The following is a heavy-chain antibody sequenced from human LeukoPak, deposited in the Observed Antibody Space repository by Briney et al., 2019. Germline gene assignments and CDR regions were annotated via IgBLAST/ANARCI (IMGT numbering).Heavy chain of an antibody. CDR3: ARSVSTVTTKDYYGMDV. V-gene: IGHV1-69*04. J-gene: IGHJ6*02. Sequence: GASVKVSCKASGGTFSSYAISWVRQAPGQGLEWMGRIIPILGIANYAQKFQGRVTITADKSTSTAYMELSSLRSEDTAVYYCARSVSTVTTKDYYGMDVWGQGTTVTVSS. D-gene: IGHD4-17*01. CDR1: GGTFSSYA. CDR2: IIPILGIA.